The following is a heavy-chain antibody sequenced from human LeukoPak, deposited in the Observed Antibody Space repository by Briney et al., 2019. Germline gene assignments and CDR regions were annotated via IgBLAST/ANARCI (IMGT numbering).Heavy chain of an antibody. CDR1: GFTFSSYD. J-gene: IGHJ6*03. CDR2: ISYDGSNQ. Sequence: PGRSLRLSCAASGFTFSSYDMHWVRQAPGKGLEWVAVISYDGSNQYYADSVKGRFTISRDNSKNTLYLQMNSLRAEDTAVYYCARGDFWSSYYTRYHYMDVWGKGTTVTVSS. V-gene: IGHV3-30*04. D-gene: IGHD3-3*01. CDR3: ARGDFWSSYYTRYHYMDV.